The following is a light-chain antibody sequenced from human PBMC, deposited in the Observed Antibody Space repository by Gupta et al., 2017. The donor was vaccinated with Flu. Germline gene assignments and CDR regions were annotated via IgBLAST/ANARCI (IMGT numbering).Light chain of an antibody. CDR3: HHEGNSPYT. Sequence: FLAQSPGTLSLSPGESVTLSCRAGESVNRNHLAWYQQKPGQAPRLPMYGTSNRAPGIPDRFSGGGSGTDFTLTINRLEPEDSAMFYCHHEGNSPYTFGQGTKVEIK. V-gene: IGKV3-20*01. J-gene: IGKJ2*01. CDR2: GTS. CDR1: ESVNRNH.